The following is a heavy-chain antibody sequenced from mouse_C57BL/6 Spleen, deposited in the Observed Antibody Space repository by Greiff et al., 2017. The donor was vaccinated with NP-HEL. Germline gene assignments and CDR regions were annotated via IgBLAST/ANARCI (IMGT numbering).Heavy chain of an antibody. CDR1: GYTFTSYW. D-gene: IGHD2-4*01. CDR2: IDPSDSYT. CDR3: ARFDDYDGVDY. V-gene: IGHV1-50*01. Sequence: QVQLKQPGAELVKPGASVKLSCKASGYTFTSYWMQWVKQRPGQGLEWIGEIDPSDSYTNYNQKFKGKATLTVDTSSSTAYMQLSSLTSEDSAVYYCARFDDYDGVDYWGQGTTLTVSS. J-gene: IGHJ2*01.